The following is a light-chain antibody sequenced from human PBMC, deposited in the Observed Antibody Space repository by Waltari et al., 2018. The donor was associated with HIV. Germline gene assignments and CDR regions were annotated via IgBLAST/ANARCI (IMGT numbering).Light chain of an antibody. CDR2: DNN. CDR1: NSNIGIYT. J-gene: IGLJ3*02. CDR3: AAWDDRLDGPWV. V-gene: IGLV1-44*01. Sequence: QSVLTQPPSASGAPGQTVTISCPGSNSNIGIYTVNWYPQFPGTAPKLLIYDNNQRPSGVPDRFSGAKSGTSASLAIRGVQSEDEADYYCAAWDDRLDGPWVFGGGTKLTVL.